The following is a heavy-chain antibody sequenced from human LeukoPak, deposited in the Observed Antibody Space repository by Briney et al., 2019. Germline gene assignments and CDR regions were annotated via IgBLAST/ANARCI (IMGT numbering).Heavy chain of an antibody. Sequence: ASVKVSCKASRGTFSSYAISWVRQAPGQGLEWMGGIISIFGTANYAQKLQGRVTITTDESTSTAYMELSSLRSEDTAVYYCASGGRGYSYGFETYYYYMDVWGKGTTVTVSS. CDR1: RGTFSSYA. D-gene: IGHD5-18*01. V-gene: IGHV1-69*05. CDR2: IISIFGTA. J-gene: IGHJ6*03. CDR3: ASGGRGYSYGFETYYYYMDV.